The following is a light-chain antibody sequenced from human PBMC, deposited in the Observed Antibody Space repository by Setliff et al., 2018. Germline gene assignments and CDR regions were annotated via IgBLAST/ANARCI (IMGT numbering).Light chain of an antibody. CDR2: EVN. J-gene: IGLJ1*01. CDR1: SSDIGGYNY. Sequence: QSVLTQPPSASGSPGQSVTISCTGTSSDIGGYNYVSWYQQHPGKSPKLMIYEVNKRPSGVPDRFSGSKSGNTASLTVSGLQAEDEADYYCSSYAGSRSFYVFGTGTKVTVL. V-gene: IGLV2-8*01. CDR3: SSYAGSRSFYV.